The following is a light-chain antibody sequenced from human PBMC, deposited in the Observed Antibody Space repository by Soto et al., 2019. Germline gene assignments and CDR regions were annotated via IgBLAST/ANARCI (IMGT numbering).Light chain of an antibody. CDR2: QDS. J-gene: IGLJ2*01. CDR1: KLGDKY. CDR3: QAWDSSTEDVV. Sequence: SYELTQPPSVSVSPGQTASITCSGDKLGDKYACWYQQKPGQSPVLVIYQDSKRPSGIPERFSGSNSGNTATLTISGTQAMDEADYYCQAWDSSTEDVVFGGGTKPHRP. V-gene: IGLV3-1*01.